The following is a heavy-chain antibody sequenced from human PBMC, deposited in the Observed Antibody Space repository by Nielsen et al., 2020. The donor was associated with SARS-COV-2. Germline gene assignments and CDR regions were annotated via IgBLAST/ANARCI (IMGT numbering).Heavy chain of an antibody. D-gene: IGHD1-1*01. CDR1: GFRFTSYS. V-gene: IGHV3-21*06. CDR3: ARDLRSRATRPYSFDF. Sequence: GGSLRLSCAASGFRFTSYSMNWVRQAPGKGLEWVASITMSGAYMYYADSVRGRFTVSRDNAENSLYLQMNSLRDEDTAVYYCARDLRSRATRPYSFDFGGQGTLVTVSS. J-gene: IGHJ4*02. CDR2: ITMSGAYM.